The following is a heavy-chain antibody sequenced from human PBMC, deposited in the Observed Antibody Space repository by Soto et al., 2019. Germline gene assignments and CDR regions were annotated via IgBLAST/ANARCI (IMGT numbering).Heavy chain of an antibody. CDR1: GFTFSSYA. CDR2: IGGDGGNT. J-gene: IGHJ4*02. CDR3: AKRGVVVPTARFFDY. D-gene: IGHD2-2*01. Sequence: GGSLRLSCAASGFTFSSYAMSWVRQAPGKGLEWVSTIGGDGGNTYYADSVKGRFTISRDNSKDALYLQMNSLRAEDTAIYYCAKRGVVVPTARFFDYWGQGTLVTVSS. V-gene: IGHV3-23*01.